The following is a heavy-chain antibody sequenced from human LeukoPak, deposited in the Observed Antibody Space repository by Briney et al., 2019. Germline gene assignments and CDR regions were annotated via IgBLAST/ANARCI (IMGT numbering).Heavy chain of an antibody. CDR1: GGSISSGGYY. Sequence: SETLSLTCTVSGGSISSGGYYWSWIRQPPGKGLEWIGYIYHSGSTYYNPSLKSRVTISVDRSKNQFSLKLSSVTAADTAVYNCARVVSSGWRIDYWGQGTLVTVSS. CDR2: IYHSGST. J-gene: IGHJ4*02. CDR3: ARVVSSGWRIDY. D-gene: IGHD6-19*01. V-gene: IGHV4-30-2*01.